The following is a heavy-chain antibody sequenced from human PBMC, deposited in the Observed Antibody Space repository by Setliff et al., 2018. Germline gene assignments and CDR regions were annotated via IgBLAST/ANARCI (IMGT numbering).Heavy chain of an antibody. D-gene: IGHD1-1*01. J-gene: IGHJ4*02. V-gene: IGHV3-23*01. Sequence: PGGSLRLSCAASGFTFSSYAMTWVRQAPGKGLEWVSLISGSGGSTYYADSVKGRFTISRDISKNTLYLQMNSLRAEDTAVYYCARTTGYRLEGDFDYWGQGTLVTVSS. CDR2: ISGSGGST. CDR3: ARTTGYRLEGDFDY. CDR1: GFTFSSYA.